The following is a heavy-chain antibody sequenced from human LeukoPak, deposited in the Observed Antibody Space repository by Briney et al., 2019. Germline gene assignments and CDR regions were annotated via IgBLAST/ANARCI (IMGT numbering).Heavy chain of an antibody. CDR3: ARDLGTTAMVINFDY. CDR2: INPSGGST. CDR1: GYTFTSYY. V-gene: IGHV1-46*01. D-gene: IGHD5-18*01. Sequence: ASVKVSCKASGYTFTSYYMHWVRQAPGQGLEWMGIINPSGGSTSYAQKLQGRVTMTRDTSTSTVYMELSSLRSEDTAVYYCARDLGTTAMVINFDYWGQGTLVTVSS. J-gene: IGHJ4*02.